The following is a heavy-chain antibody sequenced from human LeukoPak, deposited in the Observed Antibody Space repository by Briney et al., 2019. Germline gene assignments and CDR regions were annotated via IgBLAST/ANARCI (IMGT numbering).Heavy chain of an antibody. Sequence: GGSLRLSCAASGFTLSDYYMSWIRQAPGKGLEWVSYIGSSGVNIYYADSVKGRFTISRDNAKNSLYLQMNSLRAEDTAVYYCARRSSGYYFFDYWGQGTLVTVSS. CDR1: GFTLSDYY. V-gene: IGHV3-11*01. D-gene: IGHD3-22*01. CDR3: ARRSSGYYFFDY. CDR2: IGSSGVNI. J-gene: IGHJ4*02.